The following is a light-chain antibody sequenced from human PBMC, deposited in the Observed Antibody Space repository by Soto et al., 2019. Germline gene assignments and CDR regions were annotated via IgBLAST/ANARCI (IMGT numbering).Light chain of an antibody. CDR2: EGS. J-gene: IGLJ1*01. V-gene: IGLV2-23*01. CDR3: CSYAGSSTFWV. Sequence: QSVLTQPASVSGSPGQSITISCTGTSSDVGSYNLVSWYQQHPGKAPKLMIYEGSKRPSGVSNRFSGSKSGNTASLTISGLQAEDEADYYCCSYAGSSTFWVFGTGTKVT. CDR1: SSDVGSYNL.